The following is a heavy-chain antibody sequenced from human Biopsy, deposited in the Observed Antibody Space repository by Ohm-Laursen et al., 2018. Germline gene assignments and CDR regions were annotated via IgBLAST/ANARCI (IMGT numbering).Heavy chain of an antibody. CDR1: EGTFSNYG. CDR3: ATKLTGYFHH. CDR2: NIPILGTG. J-gene: IGHJ1*01. Sequence: SVKVSCKVPEGTFSNYGVNWVRQAPGQGLEWLGGNIPILGTGNYAHQFQDRVTVAADTSTSTATMELRSLRSDDTAVYYCATKLTGYFHHWGQGTLVIVSS. V-gene: IGHV1-69*06. D-gene: IGHD3-9*01.